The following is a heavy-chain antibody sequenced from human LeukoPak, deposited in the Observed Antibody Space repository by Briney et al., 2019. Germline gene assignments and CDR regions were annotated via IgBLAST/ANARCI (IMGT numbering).Heavy chain of an antibody. CDR3: ARDREGATLNDAFDI. CDR1: GFTFSSYS. V-gene: IGHV3-21*01. J-gene: IGHJ3*02. D-gene: IGHD1-26*01. CDR2: ISSSSSYI. Sequence: PGGSLPLSCAASGFTFSSYSMNWVRQAPGKGLEWVSSISSSSSYIYYADSVKGRFTISRDNAKNSLYLQMNSLRAEDTAVYYCARDREGATLNDAFDIWGQGTMVTVSS.